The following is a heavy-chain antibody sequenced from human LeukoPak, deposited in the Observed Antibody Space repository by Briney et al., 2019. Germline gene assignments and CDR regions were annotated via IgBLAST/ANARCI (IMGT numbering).Heavy chain of an antibody. CDR2: IYGSDTT. D-gene: IGHD6-13*01. CDR1: GASMGNHF. Sequence: SETLSLTCTVSGASMGNHFWSWIRQPPGKGLEWIGYIYGSDTTNYNPSLKSRVTMSVDTSENQFPLKLSSVTAADTALYYCASRPGGSTWYGVFDYWSRGTLVTVSS. CDR3: ASRPGGSTWYGVFDY. J-gene: IGHJ4*02. V-gene: IGHV4-59*11.